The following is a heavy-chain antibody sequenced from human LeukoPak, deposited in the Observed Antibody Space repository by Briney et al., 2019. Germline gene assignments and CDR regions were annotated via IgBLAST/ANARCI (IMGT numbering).Heavy chain of an antibody. V-gene: IGHV3-48*02. CDR2: ISSSSNSI. CDR3: ARDPWDDVSGWSGDY. J-gene: IGHJ4*02. CDR1: GFAFSTYG. Sequence: GGSLRLSCAASGFAFSTYGMNWVRQAPGKGLEWVSYISSSSNSIYYADSVKGRFPISRDNAKNSLYLQMNSLRDEDTAVYYCARDPWDDVSGWSGDYWGRGTLVTVSS. D-gene: IGHD3-22*01.